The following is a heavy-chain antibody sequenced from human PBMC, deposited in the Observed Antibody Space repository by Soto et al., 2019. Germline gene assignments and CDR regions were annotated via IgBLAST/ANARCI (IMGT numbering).Heavy chain of an antibody. J-gene: IGHJ6*02. V-gene: IGHV3-74*01. Sequence: GGSLRLSCAASGFTFSSYWMHWVRQAPGKGLVWVSRINSDGSSTSYADSVKGRFTISRDNAKNTLYLQMNSLRAEDTAVYYCARDPVGATTGYCYGMDVWGQGTTVTVSS. CDR3: ARDPVGATTGYCYGMDV. CDR2: INSDGSST. CDR1: GFTFSSYW. D-gene: IGHD1-26*01.